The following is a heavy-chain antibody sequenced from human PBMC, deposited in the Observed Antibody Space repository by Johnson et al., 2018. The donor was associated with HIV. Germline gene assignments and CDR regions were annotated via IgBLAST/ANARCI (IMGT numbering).Heavy chain of an antibody. D-gene: IGHD4-23*01. CDR1: GFIFRNYW. CDR2: IYSDGRDT. Sequence: VQLVESGGGVVQPGRSLRLSCAASGFIFRNYWMHWVRQAPGKGLVWVARIYSDGRDTAYADSVKGRFTISRDNAKRTLYLQMNSRRAEDTAGYYCANLGDYSGINGFDIWGQGTMVTVSS. CDR3: ANLGDYSGINGFDI. V-gene: IGHV3-74*03. J-gene: IGHJ3*02.